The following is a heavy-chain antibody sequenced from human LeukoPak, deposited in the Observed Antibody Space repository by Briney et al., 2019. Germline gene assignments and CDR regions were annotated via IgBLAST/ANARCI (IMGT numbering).Heavy chain of an antibody. Sequence: GGSLRLSCAASGFTFSSYAMSWVRQAPGKGLEWVSAISGSGGRTYYSGSGGSTYYADSVKGRFTISRDNAKNSLYLQMNSLRAEDTAVYYCEIIPDSSGPFSPRGWGQGTLVTVSS. CDR3: EIIPDSSGPFSPRG. CDR2: ISGSGGRTYYSGSGGST. D-gene: IGHD3-22*01. J-gene: IGHJ4*02. CDR1: GFTFSSYA. V-gene: IGHV3-23*01.